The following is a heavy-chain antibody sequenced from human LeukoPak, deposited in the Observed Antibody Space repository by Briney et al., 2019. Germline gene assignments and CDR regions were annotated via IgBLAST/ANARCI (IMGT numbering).Heavy chain of an antibody. V-gene: IGHV4-38-2*01. Sequence: SETLSLTCAVSGYSTSSGYYWGWVRQPPGKGLEWIGSVYHTGSTYYNPSLESRVTISVDTSKNHFSLKLTSVTAADTAVYYCARYNSGYYYYFDYRGQGTLVTVSS. D-gene: IGHD3-22*01. CDR3: ARYNSGYYYYFDY. CDR1: GYSTSSGYY. J-gene: IGHJ4*02. CDR2: VYHTGST.